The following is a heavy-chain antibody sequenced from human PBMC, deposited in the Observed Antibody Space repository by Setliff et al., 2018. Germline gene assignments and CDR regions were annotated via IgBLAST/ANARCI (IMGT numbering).Heavy chain of an antibody. J-gene: IGHJ4*02. D-gene: IGHD3-22*01. CDR1: GGSISTYY. V-gene: IGHV4-59*01. Sequence: SETLSLTCTVSGGSISTYYWSWIRQTPVKGLEWIGYVYYSGTTNYNPLFKSRATISVDRPKNQFSLKLSSVTAADTGVYYCARDSALHSYHYDSSGYLDYWGQGALVTVSS. CDR3: ARDSALHSYHYDSSGYLDY. CDR2: VYYSGTT.